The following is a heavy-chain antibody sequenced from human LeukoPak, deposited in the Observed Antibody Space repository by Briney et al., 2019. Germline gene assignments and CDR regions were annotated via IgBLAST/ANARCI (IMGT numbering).Heavy chain of an antibody. CDR2: IIPIFGTA. Sequence: SVKVSCKASGGTFSSYAVSWVRQAPGQGLEWMGRIIPIFGTANYAQKFQGRVTITTDESTSTAYMELSSLRSEDTAVYYCARDRSGSYYNSADFDYWGQGTLVTVSS. D-gene: IGHD3-10*01. CDR1: GGTFSSYA. V-gene: IGHV1-69*05. CDR3: ARDRSGSYYNSADFDY. J-gene: IGHJ4*02.